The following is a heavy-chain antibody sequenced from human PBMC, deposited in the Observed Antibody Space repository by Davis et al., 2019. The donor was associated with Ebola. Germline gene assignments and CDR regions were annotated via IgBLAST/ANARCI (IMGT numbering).Heavy chain of an antibody. D-gene: IGHD3-22*01. J-gene: IGHJ3*02. CDR1: GGSISSGDYY. V-gene: IGHV4-30-4*01. CDR2: IYYSGST. Sequence: PSETLSLTCTVSGGSISSGDYYWSWIRQPPGKGLEWIGYIYYSGSTYYNPSLKSRVTISVDTSKNQFSLKLSSVTAADTAVYYCARDRANDSSGYYPGAFDIWGQGTMVTVSS. CDR3: ARDRANDSSGYYPGAFDI.